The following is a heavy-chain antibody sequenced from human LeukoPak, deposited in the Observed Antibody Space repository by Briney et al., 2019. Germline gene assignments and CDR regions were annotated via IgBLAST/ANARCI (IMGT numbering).Heavy chain of an antibody. Sequence: PWGSLRLSCAASGFTFSNAWMSWVRQAPGKRLEWVGRIKSKTDGGTTDYAAPVKGRFTISRDDSKNTLYLQMNSLKTEDTAVYYCTTGTIAAAGRSHGGDYWGQGTLVTVSS. J-gene: IGHJ4*02. V-gene: IGHV3-15*01. D-gene: IGHD6-13*01. CDR1: GFTFSNAW. CDR3: TTGTIAAAGRSHGGDY. CDR2: IKSKTDGGTT.